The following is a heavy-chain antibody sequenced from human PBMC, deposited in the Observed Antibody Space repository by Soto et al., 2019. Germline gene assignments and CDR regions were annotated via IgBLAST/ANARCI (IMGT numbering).Heavy chain of an antibody. CDR1: GFTFSNYA. J-gene: IGHJ4*02. Sequence: QVQLVESGGGVVQPGRSLRLSCVASGFTFSNYALHWVRQAPGKGLEWVAVISYDANNKHYADSVKGRFTISRDNSKNTLYLQMNSLTPEDTAVYYCARDGHCDYWGQGTLVTVSP. V-gene: IGHV3-30-3*01. CDR2: ISYDANNK. CDR3: ARDGHCDY.